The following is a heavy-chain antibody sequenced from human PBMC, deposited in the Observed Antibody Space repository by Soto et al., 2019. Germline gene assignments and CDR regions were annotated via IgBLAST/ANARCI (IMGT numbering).Heavy chain of an antibody. CDR2: IYGSGST. V-gene: IGHV3-53*01. CDR3: AREVDNSSFDYFDY. J-gene: IGHJ4*02. D-gene: IGHD1-1*01. CDR1: GFTVSGNY. Sequence: EVQLVESGGGLIQPGGSLRLSCAASGFTVSGNYMSWVRQAPGKGLEWVSVIYGSGSTYYADSVKGRFIISRDNSKNTLYLQMNSLRAEDTAVYYCAREVDNSSFDYFDYWGQGTLVTVSS.